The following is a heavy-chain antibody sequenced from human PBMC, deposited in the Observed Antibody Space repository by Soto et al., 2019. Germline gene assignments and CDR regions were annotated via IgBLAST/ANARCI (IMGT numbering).Heavy chain of an antibody. CDR3: ASSLVAGVDY. J-gene: IGHJ4*02. D-gene: IGHD6-19*01. CDR2: INPSGGSK. V-gene: IGHV1-46*03. CDR1: GYTFTSYY. Sequence: QVQLVQSGAEVKKPGASVKVSCKASGYTFTSYYMHWVRQAPGQGLEWRGIINPSGGSKSYAQKYKRRVTMTGETATSTVTMELSSLRYEDTAVYYCASSLVAGVDYWGQGNLDTVSS.